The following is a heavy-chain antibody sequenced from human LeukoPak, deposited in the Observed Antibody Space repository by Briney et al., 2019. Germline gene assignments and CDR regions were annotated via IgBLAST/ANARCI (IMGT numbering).Heavy chain of an antibody. Sequence: SETLSLTCTVSGGSISSYYWSWIRQPPGKGLEWIGYIYYSGSTNYNPSLKSRVTISVDTSKNQFSLKLSSVTAADTAVYYCASYVPGAFGELFPYWYFDLWGRGTLVTVSS. J-gene: IGHJ2*01. CDR3: ASYVPGAFGELFPYWYFDL. V-gene: IGHV4-59*08. D-gene: IGHD3-10*01. CDR2: IYYSGST. CDR1: GGSISSYY.